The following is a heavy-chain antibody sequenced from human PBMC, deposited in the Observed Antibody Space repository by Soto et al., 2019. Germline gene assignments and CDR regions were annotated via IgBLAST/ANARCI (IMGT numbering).Heavy chain of an antibody. CDR2: IYYSGST. Sequence: TLSLTCTVSGGSISSVSYYWGWIRQPPGKGLEWIGSIYYSGSTYYNPSLKSRVTISVDTSKNQFSLKLSSVTAADTAVYYCAKTRWFEEFYHYFDYWGRGTLVTVPQ. D-gene: IGHD3-10*01. CDR1: GGSISSVSYY. V-gene: IGHV4-39*01. J-gene: IGHJ4*02. CDR3: AKTRWFEEFYHYFDY.